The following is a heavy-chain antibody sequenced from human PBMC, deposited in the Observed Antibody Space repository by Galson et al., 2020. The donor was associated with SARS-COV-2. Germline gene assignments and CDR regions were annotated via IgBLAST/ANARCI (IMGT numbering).Heavy chain of an antibody. CDR2: ISGSGGTT. CDR1: GFTFSNYA. CDR3: AKAHDFWSGYSDF. J-gene: IGHJ4*02. Sequence: TGGSLRLSCAASGFTFSNYAMNWVRQAPGKGLEWVSGISGSGGTTYYAESVKGRFTISRDNSKNTLYLQMKSLRAEDTAIYYCAKAHDFWSGYSDFWGQGTLVTVSS. D-gene: IGHD3-3*01. V-gene: IGHV3-23*01.